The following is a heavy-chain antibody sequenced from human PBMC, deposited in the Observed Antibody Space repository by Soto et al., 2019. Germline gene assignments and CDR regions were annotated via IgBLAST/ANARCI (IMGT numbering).Heavy chain of an antibody. CDR2: IYYSGST. CDR3: ARVAYYYDSSGYGYFDY. CDR1: GGSISSGDYY. Sequence: SETLSLTCTVSGGSISSGDYYWSWIRQPPGKGLEWIGYIYYSGSTYYNPSLKSRVTISVDTSKNQFSLKLSSVTAADTAVYYCARVAYYYDSSGYGYFDYWGQGTLVTVSS. J-gene: IGHJ4*02. D-gene: IGHD3-22*01. V-gene: IGHV4-30-4*01.